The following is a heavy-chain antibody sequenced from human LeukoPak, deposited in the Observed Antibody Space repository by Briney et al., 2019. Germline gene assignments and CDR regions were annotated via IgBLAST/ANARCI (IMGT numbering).Heavy chain of an antibody. Sequence: GGSLRLSCAASGFTFTGYGMHWVRQAPGRGLEWVAFTLYDGSSQCYPDSLRGRFTISRDNSKNTLFLQMNNLTHDDTAVYYCAKDLLLRQFVLDFWGQGTPVTVSS. CDR1: GFTFTGYG. J-gene: IGHJ4*02. CDR3: AKDLLLRQFVLDF. V-gene: IGHV3-30*02. CDR2: TLYDGSSQ. D-gene: IGHD5-24*01.